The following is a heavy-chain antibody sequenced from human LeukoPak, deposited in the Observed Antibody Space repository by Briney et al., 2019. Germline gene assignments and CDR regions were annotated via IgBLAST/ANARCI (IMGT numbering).Heavy chain of an antibody. Sequence: SVKVSCKASGGTFSSYAISWVRQAPGQGLEWMGGIIPIFGTANYAQKFQGRVTITADESTSTAYMELSSLRSEDTAVYYCAPRDRPRYDILTGYSPHYYYYGMDVWGQGTTVTVSS. J-gene: IGHJ6*02. V-gene: IGHV1-69*13. D-gene: IGHD3-9*01. CDR3: APRDRPRYDILTGYSPHYYYYGMDV. CDR1: GGTFSSYA. CDR2: IIPIFGTA.